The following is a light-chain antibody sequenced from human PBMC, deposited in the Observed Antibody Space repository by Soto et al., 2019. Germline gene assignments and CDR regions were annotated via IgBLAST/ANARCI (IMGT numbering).Light chain of an antibody. V-gene: IGKV3-11*01. CDR2: LAS. CDR3: HQRQSWPRT. Sequence: EIVLTQSPGTLSLSPGERATLSCRASQSVSSNYLAWYQQKSGQAPRLLIYLASNRAAGVPARFSGSGSGTDFTLTISNVEPEDFAVYYCHQRQSWPRTFGQGTTVDIK. J-gene: IGKJ1*01. CDR1: QSVSSNY.